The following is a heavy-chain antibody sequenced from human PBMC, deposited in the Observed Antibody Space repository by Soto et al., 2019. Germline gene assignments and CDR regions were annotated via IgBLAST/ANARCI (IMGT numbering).Heavy chain of an antibody. CDR3: ARQIYDSDTGPNFQYYFDS. J-gene: IGHJ4*02. D-gene: IGHD3-22*01. V-gene: IGHV5-10-1*01. Sequence: GESLKISCKGSGYGFAGYWITWVRQKPGKGLEWMVRIDPSDSQTYYSPSFRGHVTISATKSITTVFLQWSSLRASDTAMYYCARQIYDSDTGPNFQYYFDSWGQGTLVTVSS. CDR2: IDPSDSQT. CDR1: GYGFAGYW.